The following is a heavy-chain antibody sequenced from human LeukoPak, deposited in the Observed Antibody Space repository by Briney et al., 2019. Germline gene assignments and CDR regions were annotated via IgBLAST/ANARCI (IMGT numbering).Heavy chain of an antibody. J-gene: IGHJ4*02. V-gene: IGHV3-33*06. CDR2: IWYDGSNK. D-gene: IGHD3-22*01. Sequence: GGSLRLSCAASGFTFSSYGMHWVRQAPGKGLEWVAVIWYDGSNKYYADSVKGRFTISRDSSKNTLYLQMNSLRAEDTAVYYCAKDLVRPYYYDSSGYQAFDYWGQGTLVTVSS. CDR3: AKDLVRPYYYDSSGYQAFDY. CDR1: GFTFSSYG.